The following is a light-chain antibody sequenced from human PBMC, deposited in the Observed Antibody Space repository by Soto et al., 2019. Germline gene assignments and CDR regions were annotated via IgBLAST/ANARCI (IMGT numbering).Light chain of an antibody. J-gene: IGKJ5*01. CDR2: GAS. CDR1: QSVSSN. CDR3: QQYGSSPPIT. Sequence: EIVMTQSPATLSVSPGERATLSCRASQSVSSNLAWYQQKPGQAPRLLIYGASSRVTGIPDRFSGSGSGTDFTLTISRLEPEDFAVYYCQQYGSSPPITFGQGTRLEIK. V-gene: IGKV3-20*01.